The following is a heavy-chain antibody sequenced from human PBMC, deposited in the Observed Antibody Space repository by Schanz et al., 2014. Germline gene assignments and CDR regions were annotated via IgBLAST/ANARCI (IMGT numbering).Heavy chain of an antibody. CDR1: GFTFNSFG. CDR3: ARRVPYSFGLDV. CDR2: IRFDASAK. J-gene: IGHJ6*02. D-gene: IGHD1-1*01. Sequence: QVQLVESGGGVVQPGGSLRLSCAASGFTFNSFGIHWVRQAPGKGLEWVAYIRFDASAKYYGDSVEGRFTISRDNSKNTLYLQMNSLRDEDTAMYYCARRVPYSFGLDVWGQGATVTVSS. V-gene: IGHV3-30*02.